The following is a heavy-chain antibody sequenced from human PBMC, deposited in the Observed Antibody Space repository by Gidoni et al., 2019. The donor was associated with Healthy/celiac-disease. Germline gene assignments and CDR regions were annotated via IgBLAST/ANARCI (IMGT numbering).Heavy chain of an antibody. CDR2: IISSGGST. D-gene: IGHD1-26*01. V-gene: IGHV3-23*01. CDR1: GFTFSSYA. J-gene: IGHJ4*02. CDR3: AKDRGPKWELPRGDY. Sequence: EVQLLESGGGLVQHGGSLRLSGAASGFTFSSYAMSWVRQAPGKGLEWVSAIISSGGSTYYADSVKGRFTISRDNSKNTLYLQMNSLRAEDTAVYYCAKDRGPKWELPRGDYWGQGTLVTVSS.